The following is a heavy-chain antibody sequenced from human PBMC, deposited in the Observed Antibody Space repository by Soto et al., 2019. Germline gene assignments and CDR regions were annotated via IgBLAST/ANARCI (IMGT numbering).Heavy chain of an antibody. J-gene: IGHJ6*02. D-gene: IGHD3-9*01. V-gene: IGHV1-3*01. CDR3: ARVSHVLRYFDWLSPHYYYGMDV. CDR2: INAGNGNT. Sequence: ASVKVSCKASGYTFTSYAMHWVRQAPGQRLEWMAWINAGNGNTKYSQKFQGRVTITRDTSASTAYMELSSLRSEDTAVYYCARVSHVLRYFDWLSPHYYYGMDVWGQGTTVTVSS. CDR1: GYTFTSYA.